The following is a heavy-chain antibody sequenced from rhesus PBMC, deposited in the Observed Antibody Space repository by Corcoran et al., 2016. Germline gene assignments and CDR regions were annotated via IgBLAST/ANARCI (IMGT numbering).Heavy chain of an antibody. CDR3: AKDGIGLVNSYGLDS. J-gene: IGHJ6*01. V-gene: IGHV3S5*01. CDR2: ISNGGGST. CDR1: GFTFSSYG. D-gene: IGHD3-3*01. Sequence: ELQLVESGGGLVQPGGSLRLSCAASGFTFSSYGMSWVLQAPGKGLEWVSYISNGGGSTYYADSVKGRFTISRDNSKNTLYLKMNSLRAEDTAVYYCAKDGIGLVNSYGLDSWGQGVVVTVSS.